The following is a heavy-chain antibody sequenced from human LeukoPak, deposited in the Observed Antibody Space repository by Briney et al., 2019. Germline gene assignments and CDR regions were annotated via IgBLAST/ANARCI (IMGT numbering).Heavy chain of an antibody. CDR1: GGTFSSYA. CDR3: ASQGLYCSGGSCYDTHYYYYGMDV. J-gene: IGHJ6*02. Sequence: SVKVSCKASGGTFSSYAISWVRQAPGQGLEWMGRIIPIPGIANYAQKFQGRVTITADKSTSTAYMELSSLRSEDTAVYYCASQGLYCSGGSCYDTHYYYYGMDVWGQGTAVTVS. CDR2: IIPIPGIA. D-gene: IGHD2-15*01. V-gene: IGHV1-69*04.